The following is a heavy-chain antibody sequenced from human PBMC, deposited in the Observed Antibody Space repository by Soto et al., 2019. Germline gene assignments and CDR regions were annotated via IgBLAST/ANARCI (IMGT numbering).Heavy chain of an antibody. V-gene: IGHV4-59*01. Sequence: GSLSLPCPVSGGSIRSYYLSWIRQPPGKGLEWIGYIYSSGSTNYNPSLKSRVTMSVDTSKNQFSLKLRSVIVADTAVYHCARFVRSCSGTTCYTRADVWGQGTTVTVSS. D-gene: IGHD2-2*02. CDR2: IYSSGST. J-gene: IGHJ6*02. CDR3: ARFVRSCSGTTCYTRADV. CDR1: GGSIRSYY.